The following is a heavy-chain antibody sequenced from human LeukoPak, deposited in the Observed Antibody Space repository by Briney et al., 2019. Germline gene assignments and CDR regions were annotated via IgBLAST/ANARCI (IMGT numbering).Heavy chain of an antibody. CDR1: GDSISRGTW. CDR3: ARLGGDSDNWFDP. D-gene: IGHD2-21*02. Sequence: PSGTLSLSCAVSGDSISRGTWWTWVRQSPGKGLQWIGDIIHSGNTNYNPSLRSRLTISLDKSRNQFSLKLSSVTAADTAVYYCARLGGDSDNWFDPWGQGTLVTVSS. J-gene: IGHJ5*02. CDR2: IIHSGNT. V-gene: IGHV4-4*02.